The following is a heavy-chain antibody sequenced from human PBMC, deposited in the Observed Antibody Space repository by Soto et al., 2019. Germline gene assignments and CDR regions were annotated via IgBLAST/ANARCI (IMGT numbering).Heavy chain of an antibody. CDR2: IYHSGGT. D-gene: IGHD3-22*01. CDR1: GDSISSGGYS. J-gene: IGHJ4*02. Sequence: QLQLQESGSGLVKPSQTLSLTCAVSGDSISSGGYSWNWIRQPPGKGLEWIGYIYHSGGTDYNPPLKSRVTITVDSSSNQFSLKLSSVTAADTAVYYCARDSRSGYYLDYWGQGTLVTVSS. CDR3: ARDSRSGYYLDY. V-gene: IGHV4-30-2*01.